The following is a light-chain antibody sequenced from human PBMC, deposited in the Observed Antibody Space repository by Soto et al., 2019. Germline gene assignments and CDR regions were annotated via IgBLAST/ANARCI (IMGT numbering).Light chain of an antibody. V-gene: IGLV2-14*03. Sequence: QSMLTPPASLSGSTGQSIAISCTGTSSDVGAYDFVSWYQQHPDKAPKLLIYEVSNRPSGVSDRFSGSKSVNTATLTISGLQAEDEADYYCSSHTTSNTRVFGTGTKVTVL. J-gene: IGLJ1*01. CDR2: EVS. CDR3: SSHTTSNTRV. CDR1: SSDVGAYDF.